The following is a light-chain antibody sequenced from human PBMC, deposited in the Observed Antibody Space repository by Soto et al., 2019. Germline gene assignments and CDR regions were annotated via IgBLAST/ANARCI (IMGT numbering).Light chain of an antibody. CDR1: ESISTN. Sequence: EIVMTQSPATLSVSPGERVTLSCRASESISTNLAWYQQKPGQAPRLLIYGASSRAPGIPARFSGTGSGTEFTLTISSLQSEDFAIYYCQQYKNWPPTWTFGQGTKVEIK. CDR2: GAS. CDR3: QQYKNWPPTWT. J-gene: IGKJ1*01. V-gene: IGKV3D-15*01.